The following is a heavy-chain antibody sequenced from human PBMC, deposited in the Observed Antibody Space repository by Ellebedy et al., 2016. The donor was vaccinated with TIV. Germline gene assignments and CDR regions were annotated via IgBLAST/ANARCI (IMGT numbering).Heavy chain of an antibody. D-gene: IGHD6-6*01. Sequence: ASVKVSXXASGYTFTESYINWVRQAPGQGLEWMGWINPVSGGTNYAQKFQGRVSMTRDTPSSTAYLELSSLTSDDTAVYFCARGTKSSSSSWGQGTRVTVSS. V-gene: IGHV1-2*02. J-gene: IGHJ1*01. CDR1: GYTFTESY. CDR3: ARGTKSSSSS. CDR2: INPVSGGT.